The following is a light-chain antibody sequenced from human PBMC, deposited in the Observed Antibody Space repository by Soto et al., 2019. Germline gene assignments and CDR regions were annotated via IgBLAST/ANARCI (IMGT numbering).Light chain of an antibody. CDR3: CSYAGSHVL. Sequence: QSVLTQPRSVSGSPGQSVTISCTGTSSDVGGYNYVSWYQQHPGKAPKLMIYDVSQRPSGVPDRFSGSKSGNTASLTISGLQAEDEADYYCCSYAGSHVLFGGGTQLTVL. CDR1: SSDVGGYNY. CDR2: DVS. V-gene: IGLV2-11*01. J-gene: IGLJ2*01.